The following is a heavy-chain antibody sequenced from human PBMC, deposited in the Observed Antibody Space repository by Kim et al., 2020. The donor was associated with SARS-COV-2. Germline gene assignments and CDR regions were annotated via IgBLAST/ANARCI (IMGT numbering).Heavy chain of an antibody. CDR3: AREGSMPTVTMDV. Sequence: GGSLRLSCAASGFTFSSYAMHWVRQAPGKGLEWVAVISYDGNNKFYADSVKGRFTISRDTSKNTLYLQMNSLRAEDTAVYYWAREGSMPTVTMDVWGQGTTVTVSS. D-gene: IGHD4-17*01. J-gene: IGHJ6*02. CDR1: GFTFSSYA. CDR2: ISYDGNNK. V-gene: IGHV3-30*04.